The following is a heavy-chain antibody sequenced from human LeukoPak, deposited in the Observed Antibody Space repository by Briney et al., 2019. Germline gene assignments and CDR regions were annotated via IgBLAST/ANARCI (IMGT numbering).Heavy chain of an antibody. V-gene: IGHV1-8*01. CDR2: MNPSSGNT. CDR3: ARARAKRRYYYGMDV. CDR1: GYTFTSYD. Sequence: ASVTVSCKASGYTFTSYDINWVRQATGQGLEWMGWMNPSSGNTGYAQKFQGRVTMTRNTSISTAYMELSSLRSEDTAVYYCARARAKRRYYYGMDVWGQGTTVTVSS. J-gene: IGHJ6*02. D-gene: IGHD3-10*01.